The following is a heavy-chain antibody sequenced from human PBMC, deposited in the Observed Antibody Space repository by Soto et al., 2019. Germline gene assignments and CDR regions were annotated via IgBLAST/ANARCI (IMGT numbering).Heavy chain of an antibody. CDR2: IKQDGSEK. J-gene: IGHJ3*02. CDR1: GFTFSSYW. V-gene: IGHV3-7*01. CDR3: AREYYDFWSGYSYDAFDI. D-gene: IGHD3-3*01. Sequence: HPGGSLRLSCAASGFTFSSYWMSWVRQAPGKGLEWVANIKQDGSEKYYVDSVKGRFTISRDNAKNSLYLQMNSLRAEDTAVYYCAREYYDFWSGYSYDAFDIWGQGTMVTVSS.